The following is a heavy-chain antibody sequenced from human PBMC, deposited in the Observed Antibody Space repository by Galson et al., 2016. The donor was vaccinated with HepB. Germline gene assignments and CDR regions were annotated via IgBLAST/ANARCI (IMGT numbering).Heavy chain of an antibody. CDR2: VSHSSTYV. Sequence: SLRLSCAASGFSVSSKFMSWVRQAPGKGLEWVSSVSHSSTYVYYADSVEGRFTISRDNAKNSLYLEMNSLRVEDTAVFYCARSLGWYFDVWGRGTLVTVSS. CDR1: GFSVSSKF. J-gene: IGHJ2*01. D-gene: IGHD6-6*01. CDR3: ARSLGWYFDV. V-gene: IGHV3-21*01.